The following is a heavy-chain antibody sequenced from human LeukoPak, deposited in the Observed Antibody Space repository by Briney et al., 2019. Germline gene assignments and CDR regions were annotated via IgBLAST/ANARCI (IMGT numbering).Heavy chain of an antibody. Sequence: GASVKVSCKTSGYTFINYGISWVRQAPGQGLEWMGWISPYNGNTNYPQKFQGRVTMTTDTSTSTAYMELRSLRSDDTAVYYCAREQWDLKDYWGQGTLVTVSS. CDR1: GYTFINYG. CDR2: ISPYNGNT. D-gene: IGHD1-26*01. CDR3: AREQWDLKDY. V-gene: IGHV1-18*01. J-gene: IGHJ4*02.